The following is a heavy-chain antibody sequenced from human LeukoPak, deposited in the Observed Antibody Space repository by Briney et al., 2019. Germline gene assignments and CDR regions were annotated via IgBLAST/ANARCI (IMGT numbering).Heavy chain of an antibody. CDR3: VRHHRQWLPPNWFDP. V-gene: IGHV4-39*01. J-gene: IGHJ5*02. CDR1: GGSTSSSSYY. D-gene: IGHD6-19*01. Sequence: SETLSLTCTVSGGSTSSSSYYWGWIHQPPGKGLEWIGSIYYSGNTYYNPSLKSRVTISVDTSKNQFSLKLSSVTAADTAVYYCVRHHRQWLPPNWFDPWGQGTLVTVSS. CDR2: IYYSGNT.